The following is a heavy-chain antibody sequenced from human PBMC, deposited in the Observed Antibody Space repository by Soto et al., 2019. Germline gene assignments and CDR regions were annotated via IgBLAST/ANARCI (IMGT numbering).Heavy chain of an antibody. CDR2: ISSSSSTI. CDR1: GFTFSSYS. D-gene: IGHD2-8*01. CDR3: ARARIPRILYYSETLGVYYGMDV. V-gene: IGHV3-48*02. Sequence: EVQLVESGGGLVQPGGSLRLSCAASGFTFSSYSMNWVRQAPGKGLEWVSYISSSSSTIYNADSVKGRFTISRDNAKNSLYLQINSLRDEDTAVYYCARARIPRILYYSETLGVYYGMDVWGQGTTVTVSS. J-gene: IGHJ6*02.